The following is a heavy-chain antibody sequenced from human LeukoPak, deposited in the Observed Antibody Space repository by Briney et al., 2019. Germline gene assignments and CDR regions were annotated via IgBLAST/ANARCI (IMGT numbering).Heavy chain of an antibody. CDR3: ARVPPMINFDY. CDR1: GGSISSSSYY. V-gene: IGHV4-39*07. D-gene: IGHD3-22*01. CDR2: IYYSGST. Sequence: PSETLSLTCTVSGGSISSSSYYWGWIRQPPGKGLEWIGSIYYSGSTYYNPSLKSRVTISVDTSKNQFSLKLSSVTAADTAVYYCARVPPMINFDYWGQGTLVTVSS. J-gene: IGHJ4*02.